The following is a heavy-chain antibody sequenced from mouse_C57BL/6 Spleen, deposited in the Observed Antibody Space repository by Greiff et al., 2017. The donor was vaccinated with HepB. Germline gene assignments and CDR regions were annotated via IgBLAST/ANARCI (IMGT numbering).Heavy chain of an antibody. CDR3: ARYYYGGSYHDWYFDV. V-gene: IGHV5-6*01. J-gene: IGHJ1*03. D-gene: IGHD1-1*01. CDR1: GFTFSSYG. Sequence: EVKLVESGGDLVKPGGSLKLSCAASGFTFSSYGMSWVRQTPDKRLEWVATISSGGSYTYYTDSVKGRFTISRDNAKNTLYLQMSSLKSEDTAMYYCARYYYGGSYHDWYFDVWGTGTTVTVSS. CDR2: ISSGGSYT.